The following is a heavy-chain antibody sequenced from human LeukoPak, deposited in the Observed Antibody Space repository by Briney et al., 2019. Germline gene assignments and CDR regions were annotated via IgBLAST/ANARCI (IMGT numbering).Heavy chain of an antibody. J-gene: IGHJ4*02. CDR1: GFTFSSYS. D-gene: IGHD6-13*01. CDR2: ISSSSSYI. V-gene: IGHV3-21*01. CDR3: ARGRRIAAAGLYYFDY. Sequence: GGSVRLSCAASGFTFSSYSMNWVRQAPGKGLEWVSSISSSSSYIYYADSVKGRFTIPRDNAKNSLYLQMNSLRAEDTAVYYCARGRRIAAAGLYYFDYRGQGTLVTVSS.